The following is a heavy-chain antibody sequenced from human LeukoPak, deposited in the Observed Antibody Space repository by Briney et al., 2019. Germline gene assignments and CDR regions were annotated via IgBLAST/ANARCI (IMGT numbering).Heavy chain of an antibody. Sequence: GGSLRLSCAASGFTFSSYAMSWVRQAPGKGLEWVSVISGSGGSTYYADSVKGRFTISRDNSKNTLYLQMNSLRAEDTAVYYCAIHSRVARPAPFDYWGQGTLVSVSS. V-gene: IGHV3-23*01. J-gene: IGHJ4*02. CDR3: AIHSRVARPAPFDY. CDR1: GFTFSSYA. CDR2: ISGSGGST. D-gene: IGHD6-6*01.